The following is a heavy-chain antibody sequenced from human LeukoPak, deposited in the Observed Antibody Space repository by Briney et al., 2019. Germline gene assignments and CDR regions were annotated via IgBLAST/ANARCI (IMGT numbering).Heavy chain of an antibody. CDR2: IYTSGRT. Sequence: SETLSLTCTDSGGSLSRYYWRWIRQPAGRGLEWIGRIYTSGRTQYTPSLKRRVTISLDKSTHKFSLKLRSVTAEDTAVYYFARAYGGSLLGYFDYWGQGTLVTVSS. CDR1: GGSLSRYY. D-gene: IGHD1-26*01. CDR3: ARAYGGSLLGYFDY. J-gene: IGHJ4*02. V-gene: IGHV4-4*07.